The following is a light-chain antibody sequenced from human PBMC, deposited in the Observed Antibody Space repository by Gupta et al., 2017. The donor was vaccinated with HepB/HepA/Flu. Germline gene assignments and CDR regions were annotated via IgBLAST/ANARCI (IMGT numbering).Light chain of an antibody. Sequence: QSALTQPASVSGSPGQSITTACAGSSSDIGRCNYVSWNQQYPGKAPKLILSEVANRPSGVSDRFSGSKSANTASLTISGLQTEDEADYYCASHASASTDFFGTGTQVIVL. CDR2: EVA. V-gene: IGLV2-14*03. J-gene: IGLJ1*01. CDR3: ASHASASTDF. CDR1: SSDIGRCNY.